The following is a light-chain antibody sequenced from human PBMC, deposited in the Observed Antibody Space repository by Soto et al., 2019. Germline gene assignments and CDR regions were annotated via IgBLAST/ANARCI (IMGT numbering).Light chain of an antibody. Sequence: IVLTQSPDTLSLSPGERATLSCRASQSVNNNFLAWYQQKPGQPPRLLIYGASWRATGIPDRFSGSGSGTDFTLTVSRLEPEDFAMYYCQQYGSSPRTFGQGTKVEVK. J-gene: IGKJ1*01. CDR1: QSVNNNF. CDR2: GAS. V-gene: IGKV3-20*01. CDR3: QQYGSSPRT.